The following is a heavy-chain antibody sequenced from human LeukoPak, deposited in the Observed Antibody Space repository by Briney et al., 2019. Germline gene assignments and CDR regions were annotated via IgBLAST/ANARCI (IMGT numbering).Heavy chain of an antibody. V-gene: IGHV4-34*01. J-gene: IGHJ6*03. CDR2: INHSGST. CDR1: GGSFSGYY. D-gene: IGHD3-10*01. Sequence: PSEXLXLTCAVYGGSFSGYYWSWIRQPPGKGLEWIGEINHSGSTNYNPSLKSRVTISVDTSKNQFSLKLSSVTAADTAVYYCARSGAGFGELFYYYYMDVWGKGTTVTVSS. CDR3: ARSGAGFGELFYYYYMDV.